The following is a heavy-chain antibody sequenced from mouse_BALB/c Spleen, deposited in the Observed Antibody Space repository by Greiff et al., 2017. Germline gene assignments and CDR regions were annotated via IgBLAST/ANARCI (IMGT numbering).Heavy chain of an antibody. V-gene: IGHV14-3*02. CDR1: GFTITDTY. CDR3: ARASRFAY. D-gene: IGHD5-1*01. J-gene: IGHJ3*01. Sequence: VQLKESGAELVKPGASVKLSCTASGFTITDTYMHWVKQRPEQGLEWIGRIDPANGNTKYDPKFQGKATITADTSSNTAYLQLSSLTSEDTAVYYCARASRFAYWGQGTLVTVSA. CDR2: IDPANGNT.